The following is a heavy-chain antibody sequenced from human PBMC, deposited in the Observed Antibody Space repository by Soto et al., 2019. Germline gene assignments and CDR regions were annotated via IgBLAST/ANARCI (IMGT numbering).Heavy chain of an antibody. CDR3: ARFTRLLRFVFDF. J-gene: IGHJ3*01. Sequence: GGSLRLSCAASGFTVSRNYMNWVRQAPGKGLEWVSVLYSGGSSYYADNVKGRVTISSDNSKNMVYLLMTSLRTEDTAVYYCARFTRLLRFVFDFWGQGTQVTVSS. D-gene: IGHD2-15*01. CDR2: LYSGGSS. CDR1: GFTVSRNY. V-gene: IGHV3-53*05.